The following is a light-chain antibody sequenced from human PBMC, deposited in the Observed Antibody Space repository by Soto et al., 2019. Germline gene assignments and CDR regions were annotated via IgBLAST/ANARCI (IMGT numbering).Light chain of an antibody. CDR3: QKYNSAPLT. V-gene: IGKV1-27*01. CDR1: QGIAPY. J-gene: IGKJ4*01. Sequence: DVQMTQSPSSLSAFVGDRVTITCRASQGIAPYLAWFQQKPGKVPKLLIYATSTLQSGVPSRFSGSGSGTDLTLTINSLQPEDVGTYYCQKYNSAPLTFGGGNKV. CDR2: ATS.